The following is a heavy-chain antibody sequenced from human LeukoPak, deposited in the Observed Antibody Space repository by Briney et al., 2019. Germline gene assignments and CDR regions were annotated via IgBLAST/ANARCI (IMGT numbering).Heavy chain of an antibody. CDR3: ARDSRYSDHYGSVYYYYGMDV. Sequence: ASVKVSCKASGYTFTSYGISWVRQAPGQGLEWMGWISAYNGNTNYAQKLQGRVTMTTDTSTSTAYVELRSLRSDDTAVYYCARDSRYSDHYGSVYYYYGMDVWGQGTTVTVSS. D-gene: IGHD4-17*01. CDR2: ISAYNGNT. V-gene: IGHV1-18*01. J-gene: IGHJ6*02. CDR1: GYTFTSYG.